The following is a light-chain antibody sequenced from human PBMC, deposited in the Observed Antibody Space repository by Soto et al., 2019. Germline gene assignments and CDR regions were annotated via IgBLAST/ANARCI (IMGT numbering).Light chain of an antibody. CDR1: QSISKY. Sequence: DIQMTQSPSSLSASVGDRVTITCRASQSISKYLNWYQQKPGQAPNLLIYAASTLQSGVPSRISGSGSGTDFTLTISSLQPEDFATYYCQQSYSTPPDTFGQGTKLEIK. CDR2: AAS. V-gene: IGKV1-39*01. J-gene: IGKJ2*01. CDR3: QQSYSTPPDT.